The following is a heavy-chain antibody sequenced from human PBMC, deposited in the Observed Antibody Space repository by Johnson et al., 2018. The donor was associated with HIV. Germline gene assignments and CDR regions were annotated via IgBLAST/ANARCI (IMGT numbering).Heavy chain of an antibody. CDR2: ISYDGSDK. J-gene: IGHJ3*02. CDR1: GFTFSSYG. V-gene: IGHV3-30*03. D-gene: IGHD3-22*01. CDR3: AREGNYYDSSSHVFDI. Sequence: QVQLVESGGGLVQPGGSLRLSCGASGFTFSSYGMHWVRQAPAKGLEWVAFISYDGSDKYYADSVKGRFTISRDNAENSLYLQMNSLRAEDTAVHYCAREGNYYDSSSHVFDIWGQGTMVTVSS.